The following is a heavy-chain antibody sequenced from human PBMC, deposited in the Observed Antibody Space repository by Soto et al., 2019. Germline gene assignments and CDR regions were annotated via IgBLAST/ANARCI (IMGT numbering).Heavy chain of an antibody. V-gene: IGHV4-34*02. D-gene: IGHD6-25*01. CDR2: INHGGGT. CDR1: GGSFSDYY. Sequence: QVQMQQWGAGLVKPSESLSLTCAVYGGSFSDYYWNWIRQSPGKGLEWIGEINHGGGTNYYPSLKSRFTMSIDTSKNQFSLKLSSVTAADTALYYCARSPRLAIAYFDFWGQGTLVTVSS. J-gene: IGHJ4*02. CDR3: ARSPRLAIAYFDF.